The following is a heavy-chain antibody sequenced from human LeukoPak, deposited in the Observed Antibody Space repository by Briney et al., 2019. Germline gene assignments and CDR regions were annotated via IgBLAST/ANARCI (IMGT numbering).Heavy chain of an antibody. CDR1: GGSFSGYY. V-gene: IGHV4-34*01. D-gene: IGHD3-10*01. Sequence: PSETLSLTCAVYGGSFSGYYWSWIRQPPGKGLGWIGEINHSGSTNYNPSLKSRVTISVDTSKNQFSLKLSSVTAADTAVYYCARIMVRGPIDYWGQGTLVTVSS. CDR2: INHSGST. CDR3: ARIMVRGPIDY. J-gene: IGHJ4*02.